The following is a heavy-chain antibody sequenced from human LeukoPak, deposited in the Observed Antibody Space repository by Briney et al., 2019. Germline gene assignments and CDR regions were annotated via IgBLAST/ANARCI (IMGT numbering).Heavy chain of an antibody. CDR2: ITAYKGNT. V-gene: IGHV1-18*01. Sequence: PGRVSCYPARYTFSTYGISGGPESAGLQGKGRRGITAYKGNTYYAQKLQGRVTMTTDPSTSTAYMELRSLRFEDTAIYYCERDLYYYGSGSYYDVFDVWGQGTMVTVSS. D-gene: IGHD3-10*01. CDR3: ERDLYYYGSGSYYDVFDV. CDR1: RYTFSTYG. J-gene: IGHJ3*01.